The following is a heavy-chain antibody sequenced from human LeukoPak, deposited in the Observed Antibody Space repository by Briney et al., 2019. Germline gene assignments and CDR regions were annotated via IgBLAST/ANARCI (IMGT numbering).Heavy chain of an antibody. CDR2: TYYRYKWFN. CDR1: GDSFASNSAA. Sequence: SQTLSLTCAISGDSFASNSAAWNWIGQSPSRGLEWLIRTYYRYKWFNDYAVYVKGRITINPDTSKNQLFLQLNSVTPEETDGDCCARGKKLGGVTYYYLDVWGKGTTVTVSS. V-gene: IGHV6-1*01. J-gene: IGHJ6*03. D-gene: IGHD3-16*01. CDR3: ARGKKLGGVTYYYLDV.